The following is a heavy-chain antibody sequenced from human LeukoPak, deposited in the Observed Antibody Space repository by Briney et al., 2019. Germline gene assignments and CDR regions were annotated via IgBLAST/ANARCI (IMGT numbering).Heavy chain of an antibody. V-gene: IGHV4-39*01. D-gene: IGHD3-10*01. J-gene: IGHJ6*03. CDR3: VRGYYYMDV. CDR1: GGSISSSSYY. CDR2: IYYSGST. Sequence: PSETLSLTCTVSGGSISSSSYYWGWIRQPPWKGLEWIGSIYYSGSTYYNPSLKSRVTISVDTSKNQFSLKLSSVTAADTAVYYCVRGYYYMDVWGKGTTVTVSS.